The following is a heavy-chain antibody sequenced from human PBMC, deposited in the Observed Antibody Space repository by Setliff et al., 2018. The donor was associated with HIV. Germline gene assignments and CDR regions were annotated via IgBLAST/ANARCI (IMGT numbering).Heavy chain of an antibody. CDR2: IYTSGST. D-gene: IGHD3-22*01. CDR3: ARGDTYYHDRSGYVKSALDAFDI. CDR1: GGSISSGSYY. V-gene: IGHV4-61*09. Sequence: SETLSLTCTVSGGSISSGSYYWSWIRQPAGKGLEWIGHIYTSGSTNYNPSLKSRVTMSIDASKNQFSLNLRSVTAADTATYYCARGDTYYHDRSGYVKSALDAFDIWGRGTLVT. J-gene: IGHJ3*02.